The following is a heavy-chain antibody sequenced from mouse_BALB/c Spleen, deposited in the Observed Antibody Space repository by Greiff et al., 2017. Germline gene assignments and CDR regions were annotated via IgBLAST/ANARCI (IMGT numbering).Heavy chain of an antibody. J-gene: IGHJ1*01. CDR3: ARVDYWYFDV. CDR2: INSNGGST. V-gene: IGHV5-6-3*01. Sequence: EVQGVESGGGLVQPGGSLKLSCAASGFTFSSYGMSWVRQTPDKRLELVATINSNGGSTYYPDSVKGRFTISRDNAKNTLYLQMSSLKSEDTAMYYCARVDYWYFDVWGAGTTVTVSS. CDR1: GFTFSSYG.